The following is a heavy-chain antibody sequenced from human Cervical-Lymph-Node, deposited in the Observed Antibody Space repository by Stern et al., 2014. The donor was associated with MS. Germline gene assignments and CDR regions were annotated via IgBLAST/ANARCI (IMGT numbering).Heavy chain of an antibody. J-gene: IGHJ6*02. D-gene: IGHD4-11*01. Sequence: EVQLVESGAEVKKPGESLKISCKGSGYSFTSHWIGWVRQMPGKGLEWMGVIYPGDSDTRYSPAFQGQVPISADKSISTAYLQWSSLKASDTAIYYCARHQTDYKGRDYYYYGMDVWGQGTTVTVSS. V-gene: IGHV5-51*01. CDR1: GYSFTSHW. CDR2: IYPGDSDT. CDR3: ARHQTDYKGRDYYYYGMDV.